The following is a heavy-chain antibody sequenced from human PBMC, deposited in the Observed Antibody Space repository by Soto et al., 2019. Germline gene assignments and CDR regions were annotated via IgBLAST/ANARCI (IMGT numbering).Heavy chain of an antibody. Sequence: QVQLVESGGGVVQPGRSLRLSCAASGFTFSSYGMHWVRQAPGTGLEWVAVIYYDGSNKYYADSVKGRFTISRDNSKNTLYLQMNSLRAEDTALYYCARAQYSSSWYPFDYWGQGTLVTVSS. CDR3: ARAQYSSSWYPFDY. CDR1: GFTFSSYG. V-gene: IGHV3-33*01. CDR2: IYYDGSNK. D-gene: IGHD6-13*01. J-gene: IGHJ4*02.